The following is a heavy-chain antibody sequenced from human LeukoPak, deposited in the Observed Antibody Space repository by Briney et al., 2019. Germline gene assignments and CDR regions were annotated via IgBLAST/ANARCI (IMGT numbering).Heavy chain of an antibody. D-gene: IGHD1-1*01. Sequence: PGGSLRLSCAASGFIFDDYAMHWVRQAPGKGLEWIAYIRSGATTIYYADSVKGRFTISRDDAKNSLFLQMNSLRAEDTAIYYCATINFRPYWGQGTLVTVSS. CDR3: ATINFRPY. CDR2: IRSGATTI. V-gene: IGHV3-48*03. CDR1: GFIFDDYA. J-gene: IGHJ4*02.